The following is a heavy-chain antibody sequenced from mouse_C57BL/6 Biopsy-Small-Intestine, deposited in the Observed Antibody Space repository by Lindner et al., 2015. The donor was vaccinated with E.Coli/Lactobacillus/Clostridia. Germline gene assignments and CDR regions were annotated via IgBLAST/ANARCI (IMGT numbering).Heavy chain of an antibody. J-gene: IGHJ3*01. Sequence: SVKVSCKASGYTFTRYSITWVRQAPGQGLEWMGWVSTYNDDTNYAQKIQGRVTMTTDTSSNTAYMELRSLRSDDTAMYYCARVYGSGNSWDPFIIWGQGTMITVSS. CDR1: GYTFTRYS. CDR3: ARVYGSGNSWDPFII. V-gene: IGHV1-20*01. CDR2: VSTYNDDT. D-gene: IGHD2-2*01.